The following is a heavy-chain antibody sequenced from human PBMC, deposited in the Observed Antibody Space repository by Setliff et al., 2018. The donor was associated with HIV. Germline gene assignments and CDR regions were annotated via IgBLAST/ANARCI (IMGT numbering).Heavy chain of an antibody. CDR1: GFTFSSYA. D-gene: IGHD6-13*01. J-gene: IGHJ4*02. V-gene: IGHV3-23*01. CDR2: ISGSGGST. Sequence: HPGGSLRLSCAASGFTFSSYAMGWVRQAPGKGLEWVSAISGSGGSTYYADSVKGRLTISRDNSKNTLYLQMNSLRAEDTAVYYCAQLAAADDSWGQGTLVTVSS. CDR3: AQLAAADDS.